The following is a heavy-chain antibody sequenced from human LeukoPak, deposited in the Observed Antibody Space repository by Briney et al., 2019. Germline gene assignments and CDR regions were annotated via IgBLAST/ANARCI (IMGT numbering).Heavy chain of an antibody. CDR3: ARDPSLYDFWSGAFGNWFDP. Sequence: SETLSLTCTVSGGSISSSSYYWGWIRQPPGKGLEWIGSIYYSGSTYYNPSLKSRVTISVDTSKNQFSLKLSSVTAADTAVYYCARDPSLYDFWSGAFGNWFDPWGQGTLVTVSS. CDR1: GGSISSSSYY. D-gene: IGHD3-3*01. J-gene: IGHJ5*02. CDR2: IYYSGST. V-gene: IGHV4-39*07.